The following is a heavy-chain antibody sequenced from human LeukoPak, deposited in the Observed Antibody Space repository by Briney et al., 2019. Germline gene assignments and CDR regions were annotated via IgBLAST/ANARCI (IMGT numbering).Heavy chain of an antibody. CDR2: ISYDGSNK. Sequence: PGRSLRLSCAASGFTFSSYAMHWVRQAPGKGLGWVAVISYDGSNKYYADSVKGRFTISRDNSKNTLYLQMNSLRAEDTAVYYCARNSSEYYYDSSGLDYWGQGTLVTVSS. J-gene: IGHJ4*02. CDR3: ARNSSEYYYDSSGLDY. CDR1: GFTFSSYA. D-gene: IGHD3-22*01. V-gene: IGHV3-30*04.